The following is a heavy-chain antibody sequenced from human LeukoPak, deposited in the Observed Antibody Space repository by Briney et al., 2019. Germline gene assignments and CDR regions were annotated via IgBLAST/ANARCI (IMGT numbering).Heavy chain of an antibody. V-gene: IGHV4-34*01. J-gene: IGHJ3*02. CDR2: INHSGST. CDR1: GGSFSGYY. D-gene: IGHD3-10*01. Sequence: SETLPLTCAVYGGSFSGYYWSWIRQPPGKGLEWIGEINHSGSTNYNPSLKSRVTISVDTSKNQFSLKLSSVTAADTAVYYCASPFALWFGELQGAFDIWGQGTMVTVSS. CDR3: ASPFALWFGELQGAFDI.